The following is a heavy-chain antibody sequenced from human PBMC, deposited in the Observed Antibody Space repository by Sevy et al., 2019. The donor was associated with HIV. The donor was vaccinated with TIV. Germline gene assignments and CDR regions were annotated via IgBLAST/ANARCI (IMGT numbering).Heavy chain of an antibody. CDR2: ISDSSATI. CDR3: ASQWGDSERLYYFGS. J-gene: IGHJ4*02. CDR1: GFTYS. Sequence: WGSLRLSCVASGFTYSMNWVRQAPGKGLEWVSYISDSSATIHYADSVKGRFTISRDNAKNSLYLQMNTLRAEDTAVYYCASQWGDSERLYYFGSWGQGTLVPVSS. D-gene: IGHD2-21*02. V-gene: IGHV3-48*01.